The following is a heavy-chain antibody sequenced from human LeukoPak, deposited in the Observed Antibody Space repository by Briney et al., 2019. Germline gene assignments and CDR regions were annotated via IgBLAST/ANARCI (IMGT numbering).Heavy chain of an antibody. Sequence: GGSLRLSCAASGFMFGTYRMSWVRQAPGRGLEWVANIKEDGNMKQYADSVRGRFTISRDNAKSSLYLQMSGLRAEDSAVYYCARDETSGYFVYWGQGTLVTVSS. J-gene: IGHJ4*02. CDR2: IKEDGNMK. CDR1: GFMFGTYR. D-gene: IGHD2-15*01. V-gene: IGHV3-7*01. CDR3: ARDETSGYFVY.